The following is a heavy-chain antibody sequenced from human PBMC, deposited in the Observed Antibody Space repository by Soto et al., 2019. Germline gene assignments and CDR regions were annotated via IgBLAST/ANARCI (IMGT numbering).Heavy chain of an antibody. CDR3: ASGLPGYFDN. D-gene: IGHD4-17*01. J-gene: IGHJ4*02. CDR1: GYSFTNYP. Sequence: ASVKVSCKASGYSFTNYPIHWVRQAPGQRLEWMGWIHPGNGKTEYARRFQGRVTSSGDTSASTVYMELSSLTSDDTAVYYCASGLPGYFDNWGQGTLVTVSS. V-gene: IGHV1-3*01. CDR2: IHPGNGKT.